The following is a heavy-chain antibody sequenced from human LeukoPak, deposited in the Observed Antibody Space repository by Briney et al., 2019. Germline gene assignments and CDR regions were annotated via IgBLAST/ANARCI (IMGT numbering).Heavy chain of an antibody. J-gene: IGHJ5*02. CDR3: ARESEIGYCSGGSCAGIDP. CDR1: GGTFSSYA. V-gene: IGHV1-69*05. D-gene: IGHD2-15*01. Sequence: ASVKVSCKASGGTFSSYAISWVRQAPGQGLEWMGGIIPIFGTANYAQKFQGRVTITTDESTSTAYMELSSLRSDDTAVYYCARESEIGYCSGGSCAGIDPWGQGTLVTVSS. CDR2: IIPIFGTA.